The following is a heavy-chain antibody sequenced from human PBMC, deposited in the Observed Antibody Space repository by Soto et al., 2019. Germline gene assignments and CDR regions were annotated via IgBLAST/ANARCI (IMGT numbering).Heavy chain of an antibody. CDR2: IIPIFGTA. J-gene: IGHJ5*02. CDR3: ARDLPYYDFWSGPRGFDP. D-gene: IGHD3-3*01. V-gene: IGHV1-69*05. CDR1: GGTFSNYV. Sequence: GASVKVSCKASGGTFSNYVINWVRQAPGQGLEWMGGIIPIFGTANYAQKLQGRVTMTTDTSTSTAYMELRSLRSDDTAVYYCARDLPYYDFWSGPRGFDPWGQGTLVTVSS.